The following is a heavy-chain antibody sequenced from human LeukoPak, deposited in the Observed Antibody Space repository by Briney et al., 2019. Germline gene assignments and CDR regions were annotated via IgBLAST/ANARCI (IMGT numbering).Heavy chain of an antibody. CDR3: ARYHHHHCSGGSCYGMDV. D-gene: IGHD2-15*01. V-gene: IGHV4-59*08. J-gene: IGHJ6*02. CDR1: GDSISNYY. CDR2: IYYSGST. Sequence: SETLSLTCTVSGDSISNYYWNWIRQPPGKGLEWIGYIYYSGSTNYNPSLKSRVTISVDTSKNQFSLKLSSVTAADTAVYYCARYHHHHCSGGSCYGMDVWGQGTTVTVSS.